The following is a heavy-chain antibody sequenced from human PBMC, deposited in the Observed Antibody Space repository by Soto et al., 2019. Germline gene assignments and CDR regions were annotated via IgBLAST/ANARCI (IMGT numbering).Heavy chain of an antibody. CDR1: GYTFTNYA. J-gene: IGHJ2*01. CDR3: GRGGSIYWNFDL. V-gene: IGHV1-3*01. Sequence: QVQLVQSGAEVKKPGASVKVSCKASGYTFTNYAMHWVRQAPGQRLEWMGWINAGNGNTKYSQTFQGRVTITRDTPASTAYMELSSLRSEDTAVYYCGRGGSIYWNFDLWGRGTLVTVSS. CDR2: INAGNGNT. D-gene: IGHD1-26*01.